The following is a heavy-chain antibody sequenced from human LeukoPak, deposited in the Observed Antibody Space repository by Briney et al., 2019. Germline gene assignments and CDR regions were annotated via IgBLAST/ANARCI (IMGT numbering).Heavy chain of an antibody. CDR1: GGSISSYH. Sequence: PSETLSLTCSVSGGSISSYHWSWIRQPAGKGLEWIGRIYSSGSTNYNPSLKSRVTISGDKSKNQLSLKLSSVTAADTAVYYCARGRYSNWERYYYMDVWGKGATVTVSS. CDR2: IYSSGST. V-gene: IGHV4-4*07. CDR3: ARGRYSNWERYYYMDV. D-gene: IGHD4-11*01. J-gene: IGHJ6*03.